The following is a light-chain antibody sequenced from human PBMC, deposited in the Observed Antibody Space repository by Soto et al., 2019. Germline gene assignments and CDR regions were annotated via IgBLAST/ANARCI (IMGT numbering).Light chain of an antibody. V-gene: IGKV3-15*01. CDR2: DAS. CDR1: QSVGTN. CDR3: QQYDRWPPYT. Sequence: EVVMTQSPATLSVSPGERATLSCRASQSVGTNLAWYQQKPGQAPRLLIYDASTRATGIPATFSGSGSGTEFTLTISSLQSGDFAVYYCQQYDRWPPYTFGQGTKLEIK. J-gene: IGKJ2*01.